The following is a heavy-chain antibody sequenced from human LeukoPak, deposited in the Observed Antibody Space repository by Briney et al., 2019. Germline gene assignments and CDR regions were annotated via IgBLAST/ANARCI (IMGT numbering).Heavy chain of an antibody. D-gene: IGHD3-22*01. CDR1: GGSISSGGYS. J-gene: IGHJ4*02. Sequence: SETLSLTCAVSGGSISSGGYSWSWIRQPPGKGLEWIGYIYHSGSTNYNPSLKSRVTISVDTSKNQFSLKLSSVTAADTAVYYCARDPYYYDSSGYFPTSRFDYWGQGTLVTVSS. CDR3: ARDPYYYDSSGYFPTSRFDY. CDR2: IYHSGST. V-gene: IGHV4-30-2*01.